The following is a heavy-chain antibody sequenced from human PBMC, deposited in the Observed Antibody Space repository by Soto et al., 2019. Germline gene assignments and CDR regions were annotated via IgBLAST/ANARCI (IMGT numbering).Heavy chain of an antibody. D-gene: IGHD2-2*01. V-gene: IGHV3-33*01. Sequence: QVQLVESGGGVVQPGRSLSLSCAASGFTFSSYGMHWVRQAPGKGLEWVAVIWYDGSNKYYADSVKGRFTISRDNSKNTLYRQMNSMRAEDTTVYYCARAPSGVVGPAVIFFDYWGQGTLVPVSS. J-gene: IGHJ4*02. CDR2: IWYDGSNK. CDR3: ARAPSGVVGPAVIFFDY. CDR1: GFTFSSYG.